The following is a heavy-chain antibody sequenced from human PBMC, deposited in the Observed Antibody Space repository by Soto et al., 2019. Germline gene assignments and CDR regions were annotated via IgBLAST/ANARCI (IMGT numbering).Heavy chain of an antibody. D-gene: IGHD3-9*01. Sequence: PGESLKISCQASGYTFTKYWVGWVRQMPGKGLEWMGIIYPDDSDTRYSPSFQGHVTISADKSIGTAYLQWSSLKASDSATYYCARRDMLTGYVYFDYWGQGTLVTVSS. V-gene: IGHV5-51*01. CDR2: IYPDDSDT. CDR1: GYTFTKYW. J-gene: IGHJ4*02. CDR3: ARRDMLTGYVYFDY.